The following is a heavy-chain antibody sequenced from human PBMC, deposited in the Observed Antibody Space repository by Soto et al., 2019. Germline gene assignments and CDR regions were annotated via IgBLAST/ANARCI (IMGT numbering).Heavy chain of an antibody. J-gene: IGHJ4*02. V-gene: IGHV4-59*08. CDR2: IYYSGST. CDR3: ARRWGRTFDY. D-gene: IGHD7-27*01. Sequence: SETLSLTCTVSGGSTSSYYWSWIRQPPGKGLEWIGYIYYSGSTNYNPSIKRRVTISEDTSKNQFSLKLSSVTAADTAVYYCARRWGRTFDYWGQGTLVTVSS. CDR1: GGSTSSYY.